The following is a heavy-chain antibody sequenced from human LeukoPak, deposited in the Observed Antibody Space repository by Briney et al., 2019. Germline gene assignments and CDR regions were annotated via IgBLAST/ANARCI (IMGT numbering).Heavy chain of an antibody. D-gene: IGHD2-21*01. Sequence: SETLSLTCTVSGGSISSYHWIWIRQPPGKGLEWIGYIHYSGSTNYNPSLKSRVTASVDTSKKQFSLKLRSVTAADTAVYYCARSVSWGLLVRDDAFDIWGQGTMVTVSS. CDR3: ARSVSWGLLVRDDAFDI. V-gene: IGHV4-59*08. J-gene: IGHJ3*02. CDR1: GGSISSYH. CDR2: IHYSGST.